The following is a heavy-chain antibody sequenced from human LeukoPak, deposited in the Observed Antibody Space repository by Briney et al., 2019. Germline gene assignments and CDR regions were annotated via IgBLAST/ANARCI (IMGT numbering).Heavy chain of an antibody. D-gene: IGHD6-6*01. CDR3: TTTLEYSSSSGTDAFDI. Sequence: GGSLRLSCAASGFTFSGSAMHWVRQASGKGLEWVGCIRSKANSYATAYAASVKGRFTISRDDSKNTAYLQMNSLKTEDTAVYHCTTTLEYSSSSGTDAFDIWGQGTMVTVSS. J-gene: IGHJ3*02. CDR1: GFTFSGSA. V-gene: IGHV3-73*01. CDR2: IRSKANSYAT.